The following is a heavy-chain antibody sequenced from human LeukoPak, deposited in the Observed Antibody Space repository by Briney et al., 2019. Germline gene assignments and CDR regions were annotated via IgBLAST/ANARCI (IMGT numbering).Heavy chain of an antibody. J-gene: IGHJ3*01. Sequence: GGSLGLSCAASGFTFSSYDMHWVRQAPGKGLEWVALISSDGANKFYADSVKGRFTFSRDNSKNTLYLQMNSLKNEDTAVYYCARTECCSRGSCYGLAFDVWGQGTMVTVSS. CDR2: ISSDGANK. CDR3: ARTECCSRGSCYGLAFDV. D-gene: IGHD2-15*01. CDR1: GFTFSSYD. V-gene: IGHV3-30-3*01.